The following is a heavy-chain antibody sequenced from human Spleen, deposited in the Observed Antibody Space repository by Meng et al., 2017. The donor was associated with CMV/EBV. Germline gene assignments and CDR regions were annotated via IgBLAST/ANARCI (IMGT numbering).Heavy chain of an antibody. V-gene: IGHV3-74*01. J-gene: IGHJ4*02. CDR1: GFSFSSYW. CDR3: ARAVAGPGGY. D-gene: IGHD6-19*01. Sequence: LSCAASGFSFSSYWMHWVRQAPGKGLVWVSRIHSDGRSTSYADSVKGRFTISRDNAKNSLYLQMNSLRAEDTAVYYCARAVAGPGGYWGQGTLVTVSS. CDR2: IHSDGRST.